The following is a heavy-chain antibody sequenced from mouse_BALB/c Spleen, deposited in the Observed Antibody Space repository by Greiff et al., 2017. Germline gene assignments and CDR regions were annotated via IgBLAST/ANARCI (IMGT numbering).Heavy chain of an antibody. CDR2: ISYSGST. V-gene: IGHV3-2*02. D-gene: IGHD1-1*02. Sequence: DVQLQESGPGLVKPSQSLSLTCTVTGYSITSDYAWNWIRQFPGNKLEWMGYISYSGSTSYNPSLKSRISITRDTSKNQFFLQLNSVTTEDTATYYCARKDYVDYFDYWGQGTTLTVSS. CDR1: GYSITSDYA. CDR3: ARKDYVDYFDY. J-gene: IGHJ2*01.